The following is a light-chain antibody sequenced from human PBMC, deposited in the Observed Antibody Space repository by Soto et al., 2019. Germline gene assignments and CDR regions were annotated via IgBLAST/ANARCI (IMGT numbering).Light chain of an antibody. V-gene: IGLV1-40*01. J-gene: IGLJ3*02. CDR1: SSNIGAGFD. CDR3: QSYDSSLSVNWV. Sequence: QSVLTQPPSVSGAPGQRVTISCTGSSSNIGAGFDVHWYQQLPGTAPKLLIYGNSDRPSGVPDRFSGSKSGTSASLAITGLQAEDEADYYCQSYDSSLSVNWVFGAGTKVTVL. CDR2: GNS.